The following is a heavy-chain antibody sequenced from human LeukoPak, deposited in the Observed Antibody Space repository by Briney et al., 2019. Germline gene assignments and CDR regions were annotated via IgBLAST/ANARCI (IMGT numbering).Heavy chain of an antibody. Sequence: GGSLRLSCAASGFTFSSYAMSWVRQAPGKGLEWVSAISGSGGSTYYADSVKGRFTISRDNSKNTLYLQMNSLRAEDTAVYYCAKGYSSSWYFYYFDYWGQGTLVTVSS. V-gene: IGHV3-23*01. CDR2: ISGSGGST. CDR3: AKGYSSSWYFYYFDY. D-gene: IGHD6-13*01. CDR1: GFTFSSYA. J-gene: IGHJ4*02.